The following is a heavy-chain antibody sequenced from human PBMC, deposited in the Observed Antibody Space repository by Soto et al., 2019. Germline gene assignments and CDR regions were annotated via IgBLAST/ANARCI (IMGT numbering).Heavy chain of an antibody. V-gene: IGHV4-34*01. CDR1: GGSFSGYY. Sequence: SETLSLTCAVYGGSFSGYYWSWIRQPPGKGLEWIGEINHSGSTNYNPSLKSRVTISVDTSKNQFSLKLSSVTAADTAVYYCASVSPRSYYYGSGSYYNHIDYWGQGTLVTVS. CDR3: ASVSPRSYYYGSGSYYNHIDY. J-gene: IGHJ4*02. CDR2: INHSGST. D-gene: IGHD3-10*01.